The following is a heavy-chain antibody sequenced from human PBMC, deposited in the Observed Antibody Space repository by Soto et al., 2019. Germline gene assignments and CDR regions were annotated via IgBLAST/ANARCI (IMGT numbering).Heavy chain of an antibody. V-gene: IGHV1-18*01. CDR3: ARGLSPPSNTVTKQIYYFDY. D-gene: IGHD4-17*01. Sequence: ASVKVSCKASGYTFSSYGISWVRQAPGQGLEWMGWVSAYNGNTNYAQNFQGRVTMTTDTSTSTAYMELRSLRSDDTAVYYCARGLSPPSNTVTKQIYYFDYWGQGTLVTVSS. CDR1: GYTFSSYG. J-gene: IGHJ4*02. CDR2: VSAYNGNT.